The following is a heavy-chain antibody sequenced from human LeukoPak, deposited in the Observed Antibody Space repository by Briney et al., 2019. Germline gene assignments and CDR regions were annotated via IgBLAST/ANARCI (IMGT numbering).Heavy chain of an antibody. D-gene: IGHD3-10*01. CDR3: VRDSDHAPDY. CDR2: INVYNGHT. J-gene: IGHJ4*02. Sequence: APVRVSCKTSGYIFTNYGVSWVRQAPGQGLEWMGWINVYNGHTIYAQEFQGRVTLTTDTSTSTAHMDLRSLRSDDTAVYYCVRDSDHAPDYWGQGTLVTVSS. V-gene: IGHV1-18*01. CDR1: GYIFTNYG.